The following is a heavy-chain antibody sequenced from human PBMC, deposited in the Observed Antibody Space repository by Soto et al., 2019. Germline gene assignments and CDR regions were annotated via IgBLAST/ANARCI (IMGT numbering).Heavy chain of an antibody. CDR2: IDARDSDT. CDR1: GYIFTNYW. D-gene: IGHD5-12*01. CDR3: ARHTLPRDGFNYPLLDY. J-gene: IGHJ4*02. Sequence: PGESLKISCKASGYIFTNYWISWVRQMPGKGLEWMGRIDARDSDTDISPSFQGRVSISTDKSISTAYLQWSYLKASDTAIYYCARHTLPRDGFNYPLLDYWGQGPQVTVSS. V-gene: IGHV5-10-1*01.